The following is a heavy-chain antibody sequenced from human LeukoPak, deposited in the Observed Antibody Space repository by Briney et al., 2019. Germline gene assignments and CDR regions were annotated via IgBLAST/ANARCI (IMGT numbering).Heavy chain of an antibody. CDR3: ARMSEGSGSLDY. Sequence: SETLSLTCAVYGGSFSGYYWSWIRQPPGKGLEWIGEINHSGSTNYNPSLKSRVTISVDTSKNQFSLKLSSVTAADTAVYYCARMSEGSGSLDYWGQGTLVTVSS. CDR1: GGSFSGYY. CDR2: INHSGST. J-gene: IGHJ4*02. D-gene: IGHD3-10*01. V-gene: IGHV4-34*01.